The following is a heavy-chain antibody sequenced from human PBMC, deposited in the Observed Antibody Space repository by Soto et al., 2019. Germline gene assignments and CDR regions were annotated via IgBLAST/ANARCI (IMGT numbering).Heavy chain of an antibody. CDR3: ARGGGVGVPGASAFDI. D-gene: IGHD3-3*01. Sequence: QVHLVHSGAEVKKPGASMKISCTASGYTLTSHHVHWVWQAPGRGLEWMGSINPANGVAQYTERFQGRVTMTRDTPTNTVYMELRGLTSDDTAGFYCARGGGVGVPGASAFDIWGQGTMVTVSS. CDR2: INPANGVA. V-gene: IGHV1-2*02. CDR1: GYTLTSHH. J-gene: IGHJ3*02.